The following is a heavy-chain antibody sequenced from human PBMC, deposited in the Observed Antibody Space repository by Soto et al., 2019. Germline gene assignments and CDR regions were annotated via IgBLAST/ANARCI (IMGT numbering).Heavy chain of an antibody. Sequence: QVQLVQSGAEVKKPGSSVKVSCKASAGTFSSYTISWVRQAPGQGLEWMGRIIPILGIANYAQKFQGRVTITADKSTSTAYMELSSLRSEDTAVYYCARETPVTTVQNCYFDLWGRRTLVTVSS. CDR2: IIPILGIA. J-gene: IGHJ2*01. D-gene: IGHD4-17*01. CDR3: ARETPVTTVQNCYFDL. V-gene: IGHV1-69*08. CDR1: AGTFSSYT.